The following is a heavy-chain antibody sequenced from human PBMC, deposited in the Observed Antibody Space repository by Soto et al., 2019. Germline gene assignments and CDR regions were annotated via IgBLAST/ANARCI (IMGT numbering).Heavy chain of an antibody. Sequence: QVQLQESGPGLVKPSETLSLTCTVSGGSISSYYWSWIRQPPGKGLEWIGYIYYSGSTNYNPSLKSRVTISVDTSKNQFSLKLSSVTAADTAVYYCARVSADSGYAGYYYYYYYMDVWGKGTTVTVSS. CDR2: IYYSGST. CDR3: ARVSADSGYAGYYYYYYYMDV. CDR1: GGSISSYY. D-gene: IGHD5-12*01. J-gene: IGHJ6*03. V-gene: IGHV4-59*01.